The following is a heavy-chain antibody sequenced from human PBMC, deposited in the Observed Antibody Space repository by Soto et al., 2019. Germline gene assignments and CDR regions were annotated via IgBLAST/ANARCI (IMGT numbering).Heavy chain of an antibody. Sequence: SETLSLICTVSGGSVRSGNYYWSWIRQPPGKGLEWIGYFYYTGSTNYNPSLKSRVTISVDASKNQFSLKLSSVTAADPAVYYCARLGAYYQSLDPWGQGTVVTVSS. V-gene: IGHV4-61*01. D-gene: IGHD2-21*01. CDR3: ARLGAYYQSLDP. CDR2: FYYTGST. J-gene: IGHJ5*02. CDR1: GGSVRSGNYY.